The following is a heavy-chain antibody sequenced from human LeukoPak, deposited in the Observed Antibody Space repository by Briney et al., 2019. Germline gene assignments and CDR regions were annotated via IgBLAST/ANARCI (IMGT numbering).Heavy chain of an antibody. V-gene: IGHV3-23*01. J-gene: IGHJ4*02. CDR2: ISASGGET. D-gene: IGHD6-13*01. CDR3: AKDAAGPEY. CDR1: GLTFSSYS. Sequence: GGSLRLSCVVSGLTFSSYSMTWVRQAPGKGLEWVSGISASGGETWYPDSVKGRFTISRDNSKNTLFVQMNSLRVEDTAIYYCAKDAAGPEYWGQGTLVTVSS.